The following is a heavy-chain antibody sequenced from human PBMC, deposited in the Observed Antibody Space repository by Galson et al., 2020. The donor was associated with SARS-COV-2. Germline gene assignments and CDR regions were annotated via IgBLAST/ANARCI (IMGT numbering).Heavy chain of an antibody. CDR1: GGSFSGYY. J-gene: IGHJ4*02. Sequence: SETLSLTCAVYGGSFSGYYWSWIRQSPGRGLEWIGDITHNGITNYNPSLKSRVTMSVDTWKNQFSLKLTSVTAADTAVFYYDSSGSWRGDYFDYWGQGTLVTVSS. D-gene: IGHD3-22*01. V-gene: IGHV4-34*01. CDR2: ITHNGIT. CDR3: DSSGSWRGDYFDY.